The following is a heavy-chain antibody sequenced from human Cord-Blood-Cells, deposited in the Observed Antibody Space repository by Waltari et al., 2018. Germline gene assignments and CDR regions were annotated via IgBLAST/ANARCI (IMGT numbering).Heavy chain of an antibody. V-gene: IGHV4-34*01. CDR3: ASITHYYDSSGYYEYFQH. CDR1: AGSFSGYY. J-gene: IGHJ1*01. D-gene: IGHD3-22*01. Sequence: QVQLQQWGAGLLKPSETLSLTCAVYAGSFSGYYWSWIGQPPGKGLEWIGEINHSGNTNYNPSLKSRVTISVDTSKNQFSLKLSSVTAADTAVYYCASITHYYDSSGYYEYFQHWGQGTLVTVSS. CDR2: INHSGNT.